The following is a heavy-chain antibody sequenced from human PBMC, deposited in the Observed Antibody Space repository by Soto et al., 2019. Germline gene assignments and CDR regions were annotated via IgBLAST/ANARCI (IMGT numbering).Heavy chain of an antibody. CDR1: GGTFSSYT. J-gene: IGHJ6*03. D-gene: IGHD2-2*01. CDR2: IIPILGIA. Sequence: SVKVSCKASGGTFSSYTISWVRQAPGQGLEWMGRIIPILGIANYAQKFQGRVTITADKSTSTAYMELSSLRSEDTAVYYCASVLLGYCSSTSCYESYYYYMDVWGKGTKVTVSS. CDR3: ASVLLGYCSSTSCYESYYYYMDV. V-gene: IGHV1-69*02.